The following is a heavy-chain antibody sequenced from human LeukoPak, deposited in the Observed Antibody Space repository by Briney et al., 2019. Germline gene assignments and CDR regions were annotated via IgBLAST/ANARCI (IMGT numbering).Heavy chain of an antibody. D-gene: IGHD1-26*01. J-gene: IGHJ4*02. Sequence: GGSLRLSCAASGFTFNTYDMHWVRQAPGKGLEWVSAISGSGGSTYYADSVKGRFTISRDNSKNTLYLQMNSLRAEDTAVYYCAKDRAFSGSYPHFDYWGQGTLVTVSS. CDR1: GFTFNTYD. CDR3: AKDRAFSGSYPHFDY. CDR2: ISGSGGST. V-gene: IGHV3-23*01.